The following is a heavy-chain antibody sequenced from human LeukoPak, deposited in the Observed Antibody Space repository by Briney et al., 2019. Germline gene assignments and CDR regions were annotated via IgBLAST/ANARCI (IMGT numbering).Heavy chain of an antibody. V-gene: IGHV4-38-2*02. Sequence: SETLSLTCTVSGYSISSGYYWGWIRQPPGKGLEWIGSIYHSGSTYYNPSLKSRVTISVDTSKNQFSLKLCSVTAADTAVYYCARDWAVAGQSGYFDYWGQGTLVTVSS. D-gene: IGHD6-19*01. CDR1: GYSISSGYY. CDR3: ARDWAVAGQSGYFDY. J-gene: IGHJ4*02. CDR2: IYHSGST.